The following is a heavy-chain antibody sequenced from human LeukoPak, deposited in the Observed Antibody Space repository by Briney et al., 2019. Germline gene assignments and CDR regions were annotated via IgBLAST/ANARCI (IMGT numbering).Heavy chain of an antibody. D-gene: IGHD3-10*01. CDR2: IKQDGSQK. V-gene: IGHV3-7*01. Sequence: GGSLRLSCAASGFTFSDYWISWVRQAPGKGLEWVANIKQDGSQKSYVNSVKGRFTISRDNAEMSVYLQMNSLRAEGTAVYFCVREDGGGFGSWGRGTLVSVSS. CDR1: GFTFSDYW. CDR3: VREDGGGFGS. J-gene: IGHJ5*01.